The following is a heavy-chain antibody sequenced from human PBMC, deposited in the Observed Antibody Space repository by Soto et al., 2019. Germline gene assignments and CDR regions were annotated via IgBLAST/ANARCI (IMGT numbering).Heavy chain of an antibody. CDR3: ARGRFRRTWFDP. CDR1: GYTFTNYD. V-gene: IGHV1-8*01. J-gene: IGHJ5*02. CDR2: MNPDSGNT. Sequence: QVQLVQSGAEVEKPAASVKVSCKASGYTFTNYDIHWVRQATGQGLEWMGWMNPDSGNTGQSKQFQGRVTMTRDTSISTAYMEMSSLRSDDTAVYYCARGRFRRTWFDPWGQGTVVTVSS. D-gene: IGHD3-16*01.